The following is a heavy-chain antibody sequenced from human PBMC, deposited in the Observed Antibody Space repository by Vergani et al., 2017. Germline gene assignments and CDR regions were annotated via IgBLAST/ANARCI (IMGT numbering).Heavy chain of an antibody. CDR1: GGSISSSSYY. CDR2: VYYSGST. J-gene: IGHJ1*01. CDR3: ASLETSGEYFQH. Sequence: QLQLQESGPGLVKPSETLSLTCTVSGGSISSSSYYWGWIRQPPGKGLDWIGSVYYSGSTYYNPSLKSRVTISVDTSKNQFSLKLSSVTAADTAGYYCASLETSGEYFQHWGQGTLVTVSS. V-gene: IGHV4-39*01.